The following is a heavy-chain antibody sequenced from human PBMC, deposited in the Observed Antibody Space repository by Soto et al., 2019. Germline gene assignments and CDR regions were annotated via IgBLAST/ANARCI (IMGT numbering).Heavy chain of an antibody. D-gene: IGHD2-2*01. CDR1: GGSFSGYY. J-gene: IGHJ6*02. CDR2: INHSGST. V-gene: IGHV4-34*01. CDR3: ARTIVVVPADIDYYYYGMDV. Sequence: PSETLSLTCAVYGGSFSGYYWSWVRQPPGEGLGWIGEINHSGSTNYNPSLKSRVTISVDTSKNQFSLKLSSVTAADTAVYYCARTIVVVPADIDYYYYGMDVWGQGTTVTVSS.